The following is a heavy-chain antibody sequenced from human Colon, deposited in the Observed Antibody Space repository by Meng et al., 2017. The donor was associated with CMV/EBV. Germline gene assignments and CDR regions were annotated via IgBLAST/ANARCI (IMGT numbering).Heavy chain of an antibody. Sequence: GSLRLSCSVSGYFISHDYYWGWIRQPSEKGLEWIGSIHHTERTYYNPSLKSRATISVDTSKNQFYLKLSSVTAADTAVYYCARVSYSKSSYYYYGMDVGGQGTTVTVSS. D-gene: IGHD1-26*01. J-gene: IGHJ6*02. V-gene: IGHV4-38-2*02. CDR1: GYFISHDYY. CDR3: ARVSYSKSSYYYYGMDV. CDR2: IHHTERT.